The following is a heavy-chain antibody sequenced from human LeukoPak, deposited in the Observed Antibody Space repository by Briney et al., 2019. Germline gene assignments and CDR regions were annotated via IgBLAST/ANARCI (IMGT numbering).Heavy chain of an antibody. CDR1: GFTFDDYA. CDR3: AKRGVAATQDAFDI. V-gene: IGHV3-9*01. J-gene: IGHJ3*02. Sequence: PGRSLRLSCAASGFTFDDYAMHWVRQAPGKGLEWVSGISWNSGSIGYADSVKGRFTISRDNAKNSLYLQMNSLRAEDTALYYCAKRGVAATQDAFDIWGQGTMVTVSS. CDR2: ISWNSGSI. D-gene: IGHD2-15*01.